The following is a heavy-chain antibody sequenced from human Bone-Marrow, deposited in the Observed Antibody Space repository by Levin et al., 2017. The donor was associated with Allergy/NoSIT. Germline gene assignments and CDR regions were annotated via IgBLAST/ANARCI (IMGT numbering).Heavy chain of an antibody. J-gene: IGHJ4*02. CDR2: ISGSGGDI. Sequence: LSLTCAASGFTFSSNVMNWVRQAPGKGLEWVSSISGSGGDIFYSGSVRGRFTISRDNSQSTLYLQMHSLRAEDTAIYYCTKDLPFSSFDYWGQGVLVTVSS. CDR1: GFTFSSNV. CDR3: TKDLPFSSFDY. V-gene: IGHV3-23*01. D-gene: IGHD6-19*01.